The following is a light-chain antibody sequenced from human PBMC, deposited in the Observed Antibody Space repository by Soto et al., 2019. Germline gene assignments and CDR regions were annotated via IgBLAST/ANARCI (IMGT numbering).Light chain of an antibody. V-gene: IGKV3-11*01. J-gene: IGKJ5*01. CDR1: QSVKTF. Sequence: IGVTQSASAVSLYPRERATLSCMASQSVKTFLVWYQQRPGQAPRLLIHDASHRAAGIPARFSGSGFGTDFTLTISSLEPEDAAVYYCQQRSNGPPIPFGQGGRPAIK. CDR2: DAS. CDR3: QQRSNGPPIP.